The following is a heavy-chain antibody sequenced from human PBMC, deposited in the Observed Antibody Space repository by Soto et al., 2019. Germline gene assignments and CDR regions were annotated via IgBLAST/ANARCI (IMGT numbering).Heavy chain of an antibody. J-gene: IGHJ5*02. CDR3: ARDSWFDT. V-gene: IGHV3-48*02. Sequence: EVQLVESGGGLVQPGGSLRLSCAASGFTFSSYSMNWVRQAPGKGLEWVRQAPGKGLEWVSYISSSSSTIHYADSVKGRFTISRDSAKNSVYLQMNSLRDEDTAVYYCARDSWFDTWGQGTLVTVS. CDR1: GFTFSSYS. CDR2: ISSSSSTI.